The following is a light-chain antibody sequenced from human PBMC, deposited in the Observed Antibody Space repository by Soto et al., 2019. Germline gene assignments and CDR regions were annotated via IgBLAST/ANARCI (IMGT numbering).Light chain of an antibody. CDR1: QSVLYSSNNKNY. CDR3: QHYESTPPT. CDR2: WAS. V-gene: IGKV4-1*01. J-gene: IGKJ2*01. Sequence: DIVMTQSPDSLAVSLGERATINCKSSQSVLYSSNNKNYLAWYQQRPGQPPKLLIYWASTRESGVPDRFSGSGSGPDFTLTITSLQAEDVAVYYCQHYESTPPTFGQGTKLEIK.